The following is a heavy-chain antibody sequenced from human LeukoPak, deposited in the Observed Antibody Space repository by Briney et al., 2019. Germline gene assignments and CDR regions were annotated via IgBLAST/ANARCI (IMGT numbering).Heavy chain of an antibody. D-gene: IGHD3-3*01. Sequence: PSETLSLTCTVAGGSISRYYWSWIRQPPGKGLEWIGYIYYRGSTSCNPSLKSRVTILVDTSKNQFSLKLSSVTAADTAVYSCARQYYGDYFDYWGQGTLVTVSS. CDR3: ARQYYGDYFDY. CDR1: GGSISRYY. CDR2: IYYRGST. V-gene: IGHV4-59*08. J-gene: IGHJ4*02.